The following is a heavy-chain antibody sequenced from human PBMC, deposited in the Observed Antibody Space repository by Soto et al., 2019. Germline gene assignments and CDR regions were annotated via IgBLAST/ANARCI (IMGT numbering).Heavy chain of an antibody. CDR1: GGSISSYY. CDR2: IYYSGST. D-gene: IGHD3-3*01. Sequence: PSQTLSLTCTVSGGSISSYYWSWIRQPPGKGLEWIGYIYYSGSTNYNPSLKSRVTISVDTSKNQFSLKLSSVTAADTAVYYCARERDYDFWRTKWSWFDPWGQGTLVTVSS. J-gene: IGHJ5*02. V-gene: IGHV4-59*01. CDR3: ARERDYDFWRTKWSWFDP.